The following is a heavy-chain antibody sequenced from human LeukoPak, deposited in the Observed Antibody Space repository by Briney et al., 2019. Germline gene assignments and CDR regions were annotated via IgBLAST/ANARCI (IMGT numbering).Heavy chain of an antibody. Sequence: SVKVSCKASGGTFSSYAISWVRQAPGQGLEWMGGIIPIFGTANYAQKFQGRVTITTDESTSTAYMEQSSLRSEDTAVYYCARGDTAMDYYYYYMDVWGKGTTVTVSS. D-gene: IGHD5-18*01. CDR2: IIPIFGTA. V-gene: IGHV1-69*05. CDR3: ARGDTAMDYYYYYMDV. CDR1: GGTFSSYA. J-gene: IGHJ6*03.